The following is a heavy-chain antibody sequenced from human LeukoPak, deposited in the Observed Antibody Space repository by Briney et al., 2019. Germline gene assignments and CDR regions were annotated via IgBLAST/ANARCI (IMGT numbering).Heavy chain of an antibody. J-gene: IGHJ4*02. V-gene: IGHV3-7*01. CDR3: ARGGYSRWDS. Sequence: GGSLRLSCAASGFTFSSSWMGWVRQAPGKGLEWLANIKQDGSDKNHVDSVKGRFTISRDNAKNSLYLQMSSLRAEDTAVYYCARGGYSRWDSWGQGTLVTVSS. CDR1: GFTFSSSW. CDR2: IKQDGSDK. D-gene: IGHD2-21*01.